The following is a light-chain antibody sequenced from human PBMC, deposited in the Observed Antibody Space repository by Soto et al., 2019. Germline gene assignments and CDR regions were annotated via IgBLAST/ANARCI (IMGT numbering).Light chain of an antibody. J-gene: IGLJ1*01. CDR3: TSYAGGNNV. CDR2: EVN. V-gene: IGLV2-8*01. CDR1: SSEVGGYNY. Sequence: QSVLTQPPSASGSPGQSVTISCTGTSSEVGGYNYVSWYQQYPGKVPKLMIYEVNKRPSGVPDRFSGSKSGNTASLTVSGLQAEDEADYYCTSYAGGNNVFGTGTKVTVL.